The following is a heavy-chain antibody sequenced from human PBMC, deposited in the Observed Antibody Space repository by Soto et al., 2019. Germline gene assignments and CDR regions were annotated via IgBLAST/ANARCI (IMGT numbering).Heavy chain of an antibody. J-gene: IGHJ4*01. D-gene: IGHD6-19*01. CDR2: VNPNSGGT. V-gene: IGHV1-2*04. CDR3: VTSRVSIAVAGETEYYFDY. CDR1: GYTFTGYY. Sequence: ASVKVSCKASGYTFTGYYIHWVRQAPGQGLDWMGWVNPNSGGTNYAQKFQGWVTMTRDTSISTAYMELSRLRSDETAVYYCVTSRVSIAVAGETEYYFDYWG.